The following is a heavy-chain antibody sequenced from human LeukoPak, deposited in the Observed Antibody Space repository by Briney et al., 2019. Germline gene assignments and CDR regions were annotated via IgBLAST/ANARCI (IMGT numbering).Heavy chain of an antibody. D-gene: IGHD5-18*01. CDR1: GGSISSYY. CDR2: IYYSGST. Sequence: PSETLSLTCTVSGGSISSYYWSWIRQPPGKGLEWIGYIYYSGSTNYNPSLKSRVTISVDTSKNQFSLKLSSVTAADTAVYYCARDDSYGSFDYWGQGTLVTVSS. J-gene: IGHJ4*02. V-gene: IGHV4-59*01. CDR3: ARDDSYGSFDY.